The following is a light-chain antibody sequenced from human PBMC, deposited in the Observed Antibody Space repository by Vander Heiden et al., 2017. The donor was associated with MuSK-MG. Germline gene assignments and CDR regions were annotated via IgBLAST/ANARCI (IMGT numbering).Light chain of an antibody. CDR2: DAS. V-gene: IGKV3-20*01. CDR3: QQYGSSPSLT. J-gene: IGKJ4*01. CDR1: QSVTNNY. Sequence: EIVLTQSPGTLSLSPGERATLSCRASQSVTNNYLAWYQQKSGQVPTLLIYDASSRATGIPDRFSGSGYGTDFTLTISGLEPEDFAVYYCQQYGSSPSLTFGGGTKVEIK.